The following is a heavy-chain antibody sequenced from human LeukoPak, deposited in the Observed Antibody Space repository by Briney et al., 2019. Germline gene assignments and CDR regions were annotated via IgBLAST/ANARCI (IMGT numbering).Heavy chain of an antibody. CDR2: ISYIGST. CDR1: DDSFSSHY. CDR3: ARDLVTVTKGFDI. V-gene: IGHV4-59*11. Sequence: PSETLTLTCAVSDDSFSSHYWTWIRQPPGKGLEWIGYISYIGSTNYNPSLKSRVTISIDTSKNQFSLKLSSVTAADTAVYYCARDLVTVTKGFDIWGQGAMVSVSS. J-gene: IGHJ3*02. D-gene: IGHD4-17*01.